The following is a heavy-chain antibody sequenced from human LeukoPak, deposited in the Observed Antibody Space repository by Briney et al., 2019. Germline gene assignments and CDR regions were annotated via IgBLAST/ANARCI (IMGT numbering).Heavy chain of an antibody. CDR2: INPNIGDT. D-gene: IGHD2-2*02. J-gene: IGHJ4*02. CDR3: VRGDGYTSTRPFDY. Sequence: ASVKVSCKASGYTFTGHYLHWVREAPGQGLEWMGWINPNIGDTNYAQKIQGRFTMTSDTSINTVYMEMSRLISDDMAVYYCVRGDGYTSTRPFDYWGQGTPVTVSS. V-gene: IGHV1-2*02. CDR1: GYTFTGHY.